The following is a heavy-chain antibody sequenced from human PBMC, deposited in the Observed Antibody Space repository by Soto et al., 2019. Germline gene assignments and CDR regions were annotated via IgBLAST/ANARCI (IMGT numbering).Heavy chain of an antibody. CDR2: IYSGGST. J-gene: IGHJ4*02. CDR1: GFTVSSNY. Sequence: GGSLRLSCAASGFTVSSNYMSWVRQAPGEGLEWVSVIYSGGSTYYADSVKGRFTISRDNSKNTLYLQMNSLRAEDTAVYYCARDHRKYSGYEGYFDYWGQGTLVTVSS. D-gene: IGHD5-12*01. V-gene: IGHV3-66*01. CDR3: ARDHRKYSGYEGYFDY.